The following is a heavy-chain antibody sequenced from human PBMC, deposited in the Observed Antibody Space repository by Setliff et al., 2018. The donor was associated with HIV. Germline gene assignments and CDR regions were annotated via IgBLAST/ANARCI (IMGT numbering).Heavy chain of an antibody. V-gene: IGHV4-4*02. D-gene: IGHD3-3*01. CDR2: IFHSGSP. CDR1: GGSIISSHW. CDR3: ARRLQFLEFLHGVGGLDV. Sequence: LSLTCTVSGGSIISSHWWSWVRQPPGKGLEWIGEIFHSGSPNYNPSLKSRLTISVDKSKNQFSLKLTSVTAADTAVYYCARRLQFLEFLHGVGGLDVWGQGTTVTVSS. J-gene: IGHJ6*02.